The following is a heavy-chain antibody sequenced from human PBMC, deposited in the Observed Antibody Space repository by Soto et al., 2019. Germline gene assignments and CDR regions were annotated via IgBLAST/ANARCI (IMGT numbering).Heavy chain of an antibody. CDR3: ARQQLVDYFDY. J-gene: IGHJ4*02. V-gene: IGHV3-33*01. Sequence: GGSLRLSCAASGFTFSSYGMHWVRQAPGKGLEWVAVIWYDGSNKYYADSVKGRFTISRDNSKNTLYLQMNSLRAEDTAVYYCARQQLVDYFDYWGQGTLVTVSS. CDR1: GFTFSSYG. CDR2: IWYDGSNK. D-gene: IGHD6-13*01.